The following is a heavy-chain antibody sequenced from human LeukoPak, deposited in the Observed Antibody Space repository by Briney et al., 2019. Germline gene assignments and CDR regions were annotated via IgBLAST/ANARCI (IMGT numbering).Heavy chain of an antibody. J-gene: IGHJ6*02. CDR3: ARDLRYCSSTSWVTYYGMDV. CDR2: IYSGGST. D-gene: IGHD2-2*01. V-gene: IGHV3-53*04. Sequence: WGSLSLTCAVSGFTSSSNYWSWVRQAPGKGLEWVSVIYSGGSTYYADSVKGRFTISRHNSKNTLYLQMNSLIAEDTAVYYCARDLRYCSSTSWVTYYGMDVWGQGTTVTVSS. CDR1: GFTSSSNY.